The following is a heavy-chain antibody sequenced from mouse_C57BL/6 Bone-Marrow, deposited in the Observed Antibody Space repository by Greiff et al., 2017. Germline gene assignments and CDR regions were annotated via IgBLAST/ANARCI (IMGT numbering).Heavy chain of an antibody. Sequence: EVQVVESGGGLVKPGGSLKLSCAASGFTFSSYAMSWVRQTPEKRLEWVATISDGGSYTYYPDNVKGRFTISRDNAKTNLYLQMSHLKSEDTAMYYCAREGLRRGYWGQGTTLTVSS. CDR2: ISDGGSYT. CDR3: AREGLRRGY. J-gene: IGHJ2*01. D-gene: IGHD3-1*01. V-gene: IGHV5-4*01. CDR1: GFTFSSYA.